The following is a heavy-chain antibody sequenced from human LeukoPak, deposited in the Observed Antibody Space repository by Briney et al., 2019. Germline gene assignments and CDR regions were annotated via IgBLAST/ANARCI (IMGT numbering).Heavy chain of an antibody. J-gene: IGHJ4*02. Sequence: PGGSLRLSCAASGFSFSSYAMTWVRQAPGKGLEWVSVISDSGGSTYYAESVKGRFTLSRDNSKNTLYLQMNSLRAEDTAVYYCARVDHYFDYWGQGTLVTVSS. CDR3: ARVDHYFDY. V-gene: IGHV3-23*01. CDR2: ISDSGGST. CDR1: GFSFSSYA.